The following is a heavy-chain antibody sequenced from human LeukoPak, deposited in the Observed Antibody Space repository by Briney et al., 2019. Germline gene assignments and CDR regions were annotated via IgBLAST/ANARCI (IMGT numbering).Heavy chain of an antibody. CDR1: GFTFGDYT. D-gene: IGHD5-12*01. J-gene: IGHJ4*02. CDR2: IRGKAYSGTT. Sequence: PGRSLRLSCTSSGFTFGDYTMSWVRQAPGKGLEWVGFIRGKAYSGTTEYATSVKGRFTISRDDSKSIAYLQMNGLKSEDTAVYYCTRDSGFSAYDWGQGTLVTVSS. V-gene: IGHV3-49*04. CDR3: TRDSGFSAYD.